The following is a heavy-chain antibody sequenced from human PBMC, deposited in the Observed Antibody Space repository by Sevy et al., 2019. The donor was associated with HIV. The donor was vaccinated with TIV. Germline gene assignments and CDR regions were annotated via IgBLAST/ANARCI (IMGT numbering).Heavy chain of an antibody. Sequence: GGSLRLSCAASGFTFSSFFMSWVRQAPGKGLEWVANIKQDGSEKYYVDSLKGRFTISRDNARNSVYLQMNSLRAEDTGVYYCARDLTAPYYYYGMDVWGQGTMVTVSS. CDR2: IKQDGSEK. CDR3: ARDLTAPYYYYGMDV. D-gene: IGHD1-20*01. V-gene: IGHV3-7*01. CDR1: GFTFSSFF. J-gene: IGHJ6*02.